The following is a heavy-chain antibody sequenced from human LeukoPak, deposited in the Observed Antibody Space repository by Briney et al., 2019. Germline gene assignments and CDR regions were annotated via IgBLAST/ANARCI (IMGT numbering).Heavy chain of an antibody. J-gene: IGHJ6*02. CDR3: ARDSYSNYVYYYYGMDV. Sequence: SETLSLTCAVYGGSFSGYYWSWVRQPPGKGLEWVGEINHSGSTNYNPSLKSRVTISVDTSKNQFSLKLSSVTAADTAVYYCARDSYSNYVYYYYGMDVWGQGTTVTVSS. V-gene: IGHV4-34*01. D-gene: IGHD4-11*01. CDR2: INHSGST. CDR1: GGSFSGYY.